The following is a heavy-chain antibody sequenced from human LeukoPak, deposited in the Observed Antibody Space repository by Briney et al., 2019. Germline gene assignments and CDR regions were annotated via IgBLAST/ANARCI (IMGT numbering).Heavy chain of an antibody. CDR2: IWYDGSNK. Sequence: GGSLRLSCAASGFTFSSYGMHWVRQAPGKGLEWVAVIWYDGSNKYYADSVKGRFTISRDNSKNTLYLQMNSLRAEDTAVYYCARAPYYYNRGGPQSRYFDLWGRGTLVTVSS. CDR3: ARAPYYYNRGGPQSRYFDL. CDR1: GFTFSSYG. J-gene: IGHJ2*01. D-gene: IGHD3-22*01. V-gene: IGHV3-33*01.